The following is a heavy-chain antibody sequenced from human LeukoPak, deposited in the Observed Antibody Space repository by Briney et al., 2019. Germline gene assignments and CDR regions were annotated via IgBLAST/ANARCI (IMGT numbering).Heavy chain of an antibody. V-gene: IGHV3-66*01. CDR2: IYSGGST. Sequence: GGSLRLSCAASGFTFSSNYMSWVRQAPGKGLEWVSVIYSGGSTYYGDSVKGRFTISRDNSKNTLYLQMNSLRAEDTAVYYCARLDSSSWYYIFDYWGQGTLVTVSS. CDR1: GFTFSSNY. J-gene: IGHJ4*02. CDR3: ARLDSSSWYYIFDY. D-gene: IGHD6-13*01.